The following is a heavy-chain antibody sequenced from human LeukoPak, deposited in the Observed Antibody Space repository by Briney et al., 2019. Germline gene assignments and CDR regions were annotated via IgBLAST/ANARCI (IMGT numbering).Heavy chain of an antibody. J-gene: IGHJ5*02. CDR3: ARDLGQYYDTSDNWFDP. Sequence: GGSLRLSCAASGFTFSNYWMHWVRQAPGKGLVWVSRINSDGINTSYADSVKGRFTISRDNAKNTLNLQMNSLRAEDTAVYYCARDLGQYYDTSDNWFDPRGQGTLVTVPS. CDR1: GFTFSNYW. D-gene: IGHD3-22*01. CDR2: INSDGINT. V-gene: IGHV3-74*01.